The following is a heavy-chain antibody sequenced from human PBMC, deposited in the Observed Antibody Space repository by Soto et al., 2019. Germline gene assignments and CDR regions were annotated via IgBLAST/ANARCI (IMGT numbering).Heavy chain of an antibody. CDR1: GGSISSGGYY. Sequence: SETLSLTCTVSGGSISSGGYYWSWIRQHPGKGLEWIGYIYYSGSTYYNPSLKSRVTISVDTSKNQFSLKLSSVTAADTAVYYCAREFYYYDSSGYFPYGMDVWGQGTTVTVSS. D-gene: IGHD3-22*01. V-gene: IGHV4-31*03. J-gene: IGHJ6*02. CDR2: IYYSGST. CDR3: AREFYYYDSSGYFPYGMDV.